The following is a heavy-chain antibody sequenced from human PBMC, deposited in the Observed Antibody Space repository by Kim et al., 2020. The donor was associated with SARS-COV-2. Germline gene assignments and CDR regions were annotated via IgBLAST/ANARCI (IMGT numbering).Heavy chain of an antibody. J-gene: IGHJ4*02. CDR3: ARVGQWLNCDY. CDR2: T. V-gene: IGHV4-31*02. D-gene: IGHD6-19*01. Sequence: TYYNPSLKSRVTISVDTSKNQFSLKLSSVTAADTAVYYCARVGQWLNCDYWGQGTLVTVSS.